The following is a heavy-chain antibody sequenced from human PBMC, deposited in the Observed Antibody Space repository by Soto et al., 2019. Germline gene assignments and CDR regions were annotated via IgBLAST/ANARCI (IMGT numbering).Heavy chain of an antibody. Sequence: KSSETLSLTCAVSGGSISSSNWWSWVRQPPGKGLEWIGEIYHSGSTNYNPSLKSRVTISVDKSKNQFSLKLSSVTAADTAVYYCASGPYDSSGYYFEYFQHWGQGTLVTVSS. CDR2: IYHSGST. V-gene: IGHV4-4*02. D-gene: IGHD3-22*01. CDR1: GGSISSSNW. CDR3: ASGPYDSSGYYFEYFQH. J-gene: IGHJ1*01.